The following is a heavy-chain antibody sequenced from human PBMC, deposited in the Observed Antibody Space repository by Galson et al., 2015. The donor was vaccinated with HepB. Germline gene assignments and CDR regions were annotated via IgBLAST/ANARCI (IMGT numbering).Heavy chain of an antibody. CDR1: EFSVRSNY. Sequence: SLRLSCAASEFSVRSNYLNWPRYDMSWVRQAPGKALEWISVIYSGGDTPYADSVKGRFTISRDNSKNTLYLRMNSLRAEDTAQYYCARERQRGAFDIWGQGTMVTVSS. V-gene: IGHV3-53*01. CDR2: IYSGGDT. J-gene: IGHJ3*02. CDR3: ARERQRGAFDI.